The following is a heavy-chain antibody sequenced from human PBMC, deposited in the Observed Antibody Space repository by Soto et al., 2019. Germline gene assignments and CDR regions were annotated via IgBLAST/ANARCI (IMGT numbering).Heavy chain of an antibody. J-gene: IGHJ6*02. Sequence: SVKVSCKASGGTFSSYAISWVRQAPGQGLEWMGGIIPIFGTANYAQKFQGRVTITADKSTSTAYMELSSLRSEDTAVYYCARSKVGIVVVPAAIQMEYYYDYGLDVWGQ. CDR1: GGTFSSYA. CDR3: ARSKVGIVVVPAAIQMEYYYDYGLDV. CDR2: IIPIFGTA. D-gene: IGHD2-2*02. V-gene: IGHV1-69*06.